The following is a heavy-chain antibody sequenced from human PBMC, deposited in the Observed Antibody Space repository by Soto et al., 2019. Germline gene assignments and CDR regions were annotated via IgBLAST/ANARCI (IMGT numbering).Heavy chain of an antibody. D-gene: IGHD5-18*01. CDR2: ISYDGSNK. CDR1: GFTFSSYG. Sequence: GGSLRLSCAASGFTFSSYGMHWVRQAPGKGLEWVAVISYDGSNKYYADSVKGRFTISRDNSKNTLYLQMNSLRAEDTAVYYCAKGDTAMVTALDYWGQGTLVTVSS. CDR3: AKGDTAMVTALDY. V-gene: IGHV3-30*18. J-gene: IGHJ4*02.